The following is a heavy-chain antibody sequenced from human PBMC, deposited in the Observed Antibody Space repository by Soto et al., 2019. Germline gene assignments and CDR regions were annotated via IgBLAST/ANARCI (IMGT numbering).Heavy chain of an antibody. V-gene: IGHV4-59*01. CDR1: GDSISSYY. CDR3: ARGGLAARKGRWFDP. CDR2: IHYSGST. Sequence: PSETLGLTSTVTGDSISSYYWCWIRQPPGKGLEWIGYIHYSGSTNYNPSLKSRVTISVDTPKNQFSLKVNSMTAADTAVYYCARGGLAARKGRWFDPWGQGTMVTVSS. J-gene: IGHJ5*02. D-gene: IGHD6-6*01.